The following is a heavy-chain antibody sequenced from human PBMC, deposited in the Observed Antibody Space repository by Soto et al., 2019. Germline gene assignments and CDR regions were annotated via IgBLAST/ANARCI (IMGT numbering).Heavy chain of an antibody. J-gene: IGHJ5*02. V-gene: IGHV1-69*01. D-gene: IGHD4-17*01. CDR3: ARGWADYGDASNWFDP. CDR1: GGTFSSYA. Sequence: QVQLVQSGAEVKKPGSSVKVSCKASGGTFSSYAISWVRQAPGQGLEWMGGIIPIFGTANYGQKFQGRVTITADESTSTAYMELRSLGSEDTAVYYCARGWADYGDASNWFDPWGQGTLVTVSS. CDR2: IIPIFGTA.